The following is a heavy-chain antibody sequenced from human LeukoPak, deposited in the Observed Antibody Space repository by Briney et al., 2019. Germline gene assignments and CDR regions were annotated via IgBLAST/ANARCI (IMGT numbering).Heavy chain of an antibody. V-gene: IGHV1-69*04. D-gene: IGHD3-3*01. CDR1: GGTFSSYA. CDR2: IIPILGIA. Sequence: SVKVSCKASGGTFSSYAISWVRQAPGQGLEWMGRIIPILGIANYAQKFQGRVTITADKSTSTAYMELSSLRSEDTAVYYCARSAIFGAYMDVWGKGTTVTVSS. CDR3: ARSAIFGAYMDV. J-gene: IGHJ6*03.